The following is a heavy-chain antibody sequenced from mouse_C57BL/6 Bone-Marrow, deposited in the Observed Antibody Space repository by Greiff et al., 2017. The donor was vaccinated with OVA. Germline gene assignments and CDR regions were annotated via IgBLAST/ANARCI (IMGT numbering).Heavy chain of an antibody. CDR2: IYPGDGDT. D-gene: IGHD4-1*01. J-gene: IGHJ2*01. Sequence: VMLVESGPELVKPGASVKISCKASGYAFSSSWMNWVKQRPGKGLEWIGRIYPGDGDTNYNGKFKGKATLTADKSSSTAYMQLSSLTSEDSAVYFCARWETGTNYFDYWGQGTTLTVSS. CDR3: ARWETGTNYFDY. CDR1: GYAFSSSW. V-gene: IGHV1-82*01.